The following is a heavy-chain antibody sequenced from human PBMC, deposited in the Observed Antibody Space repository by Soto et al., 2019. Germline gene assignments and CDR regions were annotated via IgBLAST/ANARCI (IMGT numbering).Heavy chain of an antibody. CDR2: ISYDGSNK. CDR3: AKDVVVXATPGLGDYYYYYGMDV. D-gene: IGHD1-26*01. CDR1: GFTFSSYG. Sequence: GGSLRLSCAASGFTFSSYGMHWVRQAPGKGLEWVALISYDGSNKYYADSVKGRFTISRDNSKNTLYPQMNSLRAEDTAVYYCAKDVVVXATPGLGDYYYYYGMDVWGQGTTVTVSS. J-gene: IGHJ6*02. V-gene: IGHV3-30*18.